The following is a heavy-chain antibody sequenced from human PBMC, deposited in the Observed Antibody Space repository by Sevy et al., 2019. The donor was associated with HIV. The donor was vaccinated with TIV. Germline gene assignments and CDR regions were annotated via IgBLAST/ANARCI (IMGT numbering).Heavy chain of an antibody. J-gene: IGHJ4*02. CDR2: IYHSGYS. Sequence: SETLSLTCAVSGYSISSDYYWGWIRQPPGKGLEWIGSIYHSGYSYYNPSLKSRVTISEDTSKNQFSLKLSSVIAADTAVFYCARAIGTQVAGLYYFDYWGQGTLVTVSS. D-gene: IGHD6-19*01. CDR3: ARAIGTQVAGLYYFDY. CDR1: GYSISSDYY. V-gene: IGHV4-38-2*01.